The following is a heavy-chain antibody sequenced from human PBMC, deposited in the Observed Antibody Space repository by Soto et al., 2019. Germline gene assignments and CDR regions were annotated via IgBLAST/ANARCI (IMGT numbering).Heavy chain of an antibody. D-gene: IGHD1-20*01. Sequence: QVQLVQSGAEVKKPGSSVKVSCKASGGTFSSYAISWVRQAPGQGLECMGGIIPIFGTANYAQKFQGRVTITTDESTSTAYMELSSLRSEDTAVYYCARSITGPVSYYYGMDVWGQGTTVTVSS. CDR2: IIPIFGTA. CDR1: GGTFSSYA. V-gene: IGHV1-69*05. J-gene: IGHJ6*02. CDR3: ARSITGPVSYYYGMDV.